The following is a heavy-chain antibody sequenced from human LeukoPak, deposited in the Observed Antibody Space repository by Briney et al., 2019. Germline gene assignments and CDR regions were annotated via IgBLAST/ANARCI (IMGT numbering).Heavy chain of an antibody. J-gene: IGHJ5*02. CDR1: GYSFADYY. Sequence: ASVKVSCKASGYSFADYYMHWVRQAPGQGLEWMGWIKPNSGGTRSAQKFQGRVTMTRDTSISTAYMELSRLRSDDTAVYYCARDKARGGFDPWGQGTLVTVSS. CDR3: ARDKARGGFDP. CDR2: IKPNSGGT. V-gene: IGHV1-2*02.